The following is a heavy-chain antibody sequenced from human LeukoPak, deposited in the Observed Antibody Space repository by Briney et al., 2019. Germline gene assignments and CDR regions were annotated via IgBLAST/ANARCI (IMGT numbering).Heavy chain of an antibody. CDR3: ASYRMTTVVTPPA. D-gene: IGHD4-23*01. J-gene: IGHJ4*02. Sequence: SGGSQRLSCAASGFTFSSCGMHWVRQAPGKGLEWVAVISYDGSNKYYADSVKGRFTISRDNSKNTLYLQMNSLRAEDTAVYYCASYRMTTVVTPPAWGQGTLVTVSS. CDR2: ISYDGSNK. CDR1: GFTFSSCG. V-gene: IGHV3-30*19.